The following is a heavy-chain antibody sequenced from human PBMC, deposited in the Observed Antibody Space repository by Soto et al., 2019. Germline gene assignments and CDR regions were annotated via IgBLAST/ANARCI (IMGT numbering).Heavy chain of an antibody. CDR3: AKDGRYYDSSGSFFDY. V-gene: IGHV3-23*01. CDR1: GFTFSSYA. Sequence: GGSLSLSCAASGFTFSSYAMSWVRQAPGKGLEWVSAISGSGGSTYYADSVKGRFTISRDNSKNTLYLQMNSLRAEDTAVYYCAKDGRYYDSSGSFFDYWGQGTLVTVSS. CDR2: ISGSGGST. D-gene: IGHD3-22*01. J-gene: IGHJ4*02.